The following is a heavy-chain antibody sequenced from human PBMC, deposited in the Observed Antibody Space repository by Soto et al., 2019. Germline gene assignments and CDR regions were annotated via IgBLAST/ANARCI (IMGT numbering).Heavy chain of an antibody. V-gene: IGHV1-24*01. CDR1: GYSLSESS. CDR3: VTATWGQ. CDR2: FDTKDGEI. J-gene: IGHJ4*02. D-gene: IGHD3-16*01. Sequence: QVPLVQSGAEVKKPGASVKVSCKVPGYSLSESSMHGVRQAPGKGLECMGGFDTKDGEILYAQKFQGRVTLTEDTSTDTAYMELSSLTYDDTAVYYGVTATWGQWGQGTLVTVSS.